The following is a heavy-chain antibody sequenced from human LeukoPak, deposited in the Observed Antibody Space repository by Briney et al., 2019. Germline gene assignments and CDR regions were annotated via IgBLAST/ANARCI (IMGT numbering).Heavy chain of an antibody. Sequence: GGSLRLSCAASGFTVSSNYMSWVRQAPGKGLEWVSVIYSGGSTYYADSVKGRITISRDNSKNTLYLQMNSLRAEDTAVYYCAGGSYRHAFDIWGQGTMVTVSS. J-gene: IGHJ3*02. CDR1: GFTVSSNY. CDR2: IYSGGST. CDR3: AGGSYRHAFDI. V-gene: IGHV3-53*01. D-gene: IGHD3-16*02.